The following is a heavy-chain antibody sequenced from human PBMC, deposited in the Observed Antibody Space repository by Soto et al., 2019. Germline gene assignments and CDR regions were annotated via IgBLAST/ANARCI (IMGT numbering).Heavy chain of an antibody. D-gene: IGHD4-17*01. Sequence: ASVKVSCKASGYTFTSHGISWVRQAPGQGLEWMGWISAYNGNTNYAQKLQGRVTMTTDTSTSTAYMELRSLRSDDTAVYYCARVGTVTTELDYYYYMDVWGKGTTVTVSS. CDR3: ARVGTVTTELDYYYYMDV. CDR1: GYTFTSHG. J-gene: IGHJ6*03. V-gene: IGHV1-18*01. CDR2: ISAYNGNT.